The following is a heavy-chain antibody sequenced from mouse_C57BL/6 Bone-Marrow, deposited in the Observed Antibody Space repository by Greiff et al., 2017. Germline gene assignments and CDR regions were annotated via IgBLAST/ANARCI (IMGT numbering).Heavy chain of an antibody. J-gene: IGHJ4*01. CDR1: GFSLSSYG. V-gene: IGHV2-2*01. CDR2: IWSGGIT. Sequence: QVQLKQSGPGLVQPSQSLSITCTVSGFSLSSYGVYWVRQSPGKGLEWLGVIWSGGITDYNAAFISRLSISRDNSKSQVFFKMSSLHADDTAIYYCARKENPLGTMDYWGQGTSVTVSS. CDR3: ARKENPLGTMDY.